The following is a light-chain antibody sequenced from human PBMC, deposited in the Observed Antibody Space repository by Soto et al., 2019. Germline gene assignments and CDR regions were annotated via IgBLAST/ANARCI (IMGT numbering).Light chain of an antibody. CDR3: QQRSNWPGT. V-gene: IGKV3-11*01. CDR2: DAS. J-gene: IGKJ4*01. Sequence: EIVLTQSPATLSLSPGERATLSCRASQSVSSYLAWYQQKPGQAPRLLIYDASNGATGIPARFSGSGSATDFTITISSLEPEDFAVYYCQQRSNWPGTFGGGTKVEIK. CDR1: QSVSSY.